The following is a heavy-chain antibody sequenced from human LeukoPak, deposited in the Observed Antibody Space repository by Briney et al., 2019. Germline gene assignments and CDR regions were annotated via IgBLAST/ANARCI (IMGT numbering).Heavy chain of an antibody. J-gene: IGHJ6*03. CDR1: GGSISNN. D-gene: IGHD6-13*01. Sequence: SETLSLTCTVSGGSISNNWSRIRQPPGHGLEGIGYIYYSGITNYNPSLKSRVTILVDTSKTPFSLKLRTVTAATTAVSFCARDWGVEAGIGYMDVWGKGTTVTASS. CDR2: IYYSGIT. CDR3: ARDWGVEAGIGYMDV. V-gene: IGHV4-59*01.